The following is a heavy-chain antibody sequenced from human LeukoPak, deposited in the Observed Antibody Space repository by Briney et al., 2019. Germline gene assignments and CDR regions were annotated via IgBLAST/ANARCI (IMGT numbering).Heavy chain of an antibody. Sequence: SETLPLTCAVSGGSISSGGYSWSWIRQPPGKGLEWIGYIYHSGSTYYNPSLKSRVTISVDRSKNQFSLKLSSVTAADTAVYYCARVISYYYFDYWGQGTLVTVSS. J-gene: IGHJ4*02. CDR2: IYHSGST. V-gene: IGHV4-30-2*01. CDR3: ARVISYYYFDY. D-gene: IGHD1-26*01. CDR1: GGSISSGGYS.